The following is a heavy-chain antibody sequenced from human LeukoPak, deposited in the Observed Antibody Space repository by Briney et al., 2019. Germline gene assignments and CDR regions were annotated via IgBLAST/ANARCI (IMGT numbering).Heavy chain of an antibody. Sequence: PSETLSLTCTVSGVSISSSSSYWGWIRQPPGKGLEWIGSIYYSGNTYYNASLKSQVSISIDTSKNQFSLRLTSVTAADTAVYYCARQTGSGLFILPGGQGTLVTVSS. CDR3: ARQTGSGLFILP. D-gene: IGHD3/OR15-3a*01. V-gene: IGHV4-39*01. CDR1: GVSISSSSSY. CDR2: IYYSGNT. J-gene: IGHJ4*02.